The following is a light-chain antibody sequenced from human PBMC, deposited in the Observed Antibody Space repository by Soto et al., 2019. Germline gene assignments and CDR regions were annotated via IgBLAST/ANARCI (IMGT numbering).Light chain of an antibody. Sequence: QTVVTQEPSFSVSPGRTVTLTCGLSSGSVSTSYYPSWYQQTPGQAPRTLIYSTNTRSSGVPDRFSGSILGIKAALTITGAQADDESDYYCVLYMGSGIRVFGGGTKLTVL. CDR1: SGSVSTSYY. CDR3: VLYMGSGIRV. V-gene: IGLV8-61*01. J-gene: IGLJ3*02. CDR2: STN.